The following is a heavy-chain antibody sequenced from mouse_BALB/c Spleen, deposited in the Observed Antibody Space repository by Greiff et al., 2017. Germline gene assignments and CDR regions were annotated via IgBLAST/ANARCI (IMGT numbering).Heavy chain of an antibody. Sequence: EVKLMESGGGLVQPGGSLRLSCATSGFTFTDYYMSWVRPPPGKALEWLGFIRNKANGYTTEFSASVKGRFTISRDNSQSILYLQMNTLRAEDSATYYCARAPPRIHYYAMDYWGQGTSVTVSS. D-gene: IGHD2-10*02. CDR3: ARAPPRIHYYAMDY. J-gene: IGHJ4*01. CDR1: GFTFTDYY. V-gene: IGHV7-3*02. CDR2: IRNKANGYTT.